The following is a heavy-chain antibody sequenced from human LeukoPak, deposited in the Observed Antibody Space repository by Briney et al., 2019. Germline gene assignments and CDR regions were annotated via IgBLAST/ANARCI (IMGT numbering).Heavy chain of an antibody. V-gene: IGHV3-48*03. CDR2: ISSSGSTM. CDR3: ARAYYYYYMDV. CDR1: GFTFSSYE. J-gene: IGHJ6*03. Sequence: AGGSLRLSCAASGFTFSSYEMNWVRQAPGKGLEWVSYISSSGSTMHYADSVKGLFTISRDNAKNSLYLQMNSLRAEDTAVYYCARAYYYYYMDVWGKGTTVTVSS.